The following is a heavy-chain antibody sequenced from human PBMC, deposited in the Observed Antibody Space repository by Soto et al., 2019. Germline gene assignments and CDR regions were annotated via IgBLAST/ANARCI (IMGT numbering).Heavy chain of an antibody. CDR2: IWYDGSNK. Sequence: GGSLRLSCAASGFTFSSYGMHWVRQAPGKGLEWVAVIWYDGSNKYYADSVKGRFTISRDNSKNTLYLQMNSLRAEDTGMYYCARDGGYVLRYCGWLLRGAGFDIWGQGTMVTVSS. D-gene: IGHD3-9*01. CDR3: ARDGGYVLRYCGWLLRGAGFDI. V-gene: IGHV3-33*01. CDR1: GFTFSSYG. J-gene: IGHJ3*02.